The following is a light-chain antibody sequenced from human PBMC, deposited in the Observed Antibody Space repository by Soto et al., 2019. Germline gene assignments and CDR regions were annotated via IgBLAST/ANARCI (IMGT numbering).Light chain of an antibody. J-gene: IGKJ4*01. V-gene: IGKV3-15*01. Sequence: EIVMTQSPATLSVSPGERVTLSCRASQSGSSNLVWYQQKPGHAPRLLLYGASTRATGIPARFSGSGSGTEFTLTINSLQSEDFAVYYCQQYNNWVTFGGGTKVDIK. CDR3: QQYNNWVT. CDR2: GAS. CDR1: QSGSSN.